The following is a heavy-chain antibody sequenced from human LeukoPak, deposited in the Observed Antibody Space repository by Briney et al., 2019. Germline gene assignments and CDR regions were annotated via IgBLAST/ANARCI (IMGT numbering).Heavy chain of an antibody. CDR1: GYTFTSYD. D-gene: IGHD3-16*01. J-gene: IGHJ4*02. CDR3: ARVSYAGGPFDY. CDR2: MNPNSGNT. Sequence: ASVKVSCKASGYTFTSYDINWVRQATGQGLEWMGWMNPNSGNTGYAQKFQGRVTITRNTSISTAYMELSSLRSEDTAVYYCARVSYAGGPFDYWGQGTLVTVSS. V-gene: IGHV1-8*03.